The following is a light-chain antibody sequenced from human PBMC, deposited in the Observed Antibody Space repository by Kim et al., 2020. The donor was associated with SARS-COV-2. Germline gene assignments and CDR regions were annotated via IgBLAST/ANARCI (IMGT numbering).Light chain of an antibody. Sequence: QSVLVQPPSASGTPGQRVTISCSGINSHIGSNPISWYQQAPGAAPKLLIYSNDQRPSGVPARFSGSKSGASASLAISGLQSEDEADYYCAVWDDSLNGRGFGRGPQLTVL. CDR2: SND. V-gene: IGLV1-44*01. CDR3: AVWDDSLNGRG. J-gene: IGLJ2*01. CDR1: NSHIGSNP.